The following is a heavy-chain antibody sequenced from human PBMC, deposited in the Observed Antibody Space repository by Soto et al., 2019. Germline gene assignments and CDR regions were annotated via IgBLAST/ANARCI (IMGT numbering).Heavy chain of an antibody. CDR2: IHHSGGT. J-gene: IGHJ6*03. D-gene: IGHD1-1*01. Sequence: QVQLQESGPGQVEPSGTLSLTCAVSSGSISSDNWWSWVRQSPEKGLEWIGEIHHSGGTNYNPSLKSRVTMSVDKAKNPFSLKLRFVTAAASAVYYCTRVEVRDLRGWATRSAYYYCMAVWGKGTTVTVSS. CDR1: SGSISSDNW. CDR3: TRVEVRDLRGWATRSAYYYCMAV. V-gene: IGHV4-4*02.